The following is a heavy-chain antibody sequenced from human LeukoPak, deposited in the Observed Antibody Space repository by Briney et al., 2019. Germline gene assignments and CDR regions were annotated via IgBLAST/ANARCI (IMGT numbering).Heavy chain of an antibody. CDR3: AGAYCGGDCYSGRAFDI. CDR2: VYHSVST. J-gene: IGHJ3*02. Sequence: PSGTLSLTCAVSGGSISSSYWWSWVRQPPGKGLEWIGEVYHSVSTNYYPSLKSRVTISIEKSKDQFSLKLSSVTAADTAVYYCAGAYCGGDCYSGRAFDIWGQGTMVTVSS. V-gene: IGHV4-4*02. CDR1: GGSISSSYW. D-gene: IGHD2-21*02.